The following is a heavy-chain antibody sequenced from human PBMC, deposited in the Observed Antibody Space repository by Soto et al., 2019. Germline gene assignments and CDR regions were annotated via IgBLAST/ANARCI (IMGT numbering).Heavy chain of an antibody. CDR2: ISGSGGST. J-gene: IGHJ4*02. D-gene: IGHD6-19*01. Sequence: EVQLLESGGGLVQPGGSLRLSCAASGFTFSSYAMSWVRQAPGKGLEWVSAISGSGGSTYYADSVKGRFTISRDNSKNTLYLQMNSLRAEGTAVYYCAKDSYGFYSSGWYVYWGQGTLVTVSS. V-gene: IGHV3-23*01. CDR1: GFTFSSYA. CDR3: AKDSYGFYSSGWYVY.